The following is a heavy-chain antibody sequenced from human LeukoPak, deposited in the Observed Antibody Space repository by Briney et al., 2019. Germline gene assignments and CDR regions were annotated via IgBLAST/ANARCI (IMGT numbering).Heavy chain of an antibody. D-gene: IGHD3-16*01. Sequence: SETLSLTCTVSGGSISSGGYYWSWIRQPPGKGLEWIGSIYYSGSTYYNPSLKSRVTISVDTSKNQFSLKLSSVTAADTAVYFCARPHHHYDTDTSVTTAFYFDYWGQGTLVTVSS. V-gene: IGHV4-39*01. CDR3: ARPHHHYDTDTSVTTAFYFDY. J-gene: IGHJ4*02. CDR2: IYYSGST. CDR1: GGSISSGGYY.